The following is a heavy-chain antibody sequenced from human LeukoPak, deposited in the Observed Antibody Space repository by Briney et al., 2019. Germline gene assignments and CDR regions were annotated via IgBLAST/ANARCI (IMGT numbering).Heavy chain of an antibody. V-gene: IGHV1-46*01. CDR3: ARAVGATSQFDY. Sequence: ASVEVSCKASGYTFTTYYLHWVRQAPGQGLEWMGIVNPSGGSTPYAQNFQGRVTMTRDTSTNTVYMELSSLRSEDTAVYYCARAVGATSQFDYWGQGTLVTVSS. CDR2: VNPSGGST. D-gene: IGHD1-26*01. CDR1: GYTFTTYY. J-gene: IGHJ4*02.